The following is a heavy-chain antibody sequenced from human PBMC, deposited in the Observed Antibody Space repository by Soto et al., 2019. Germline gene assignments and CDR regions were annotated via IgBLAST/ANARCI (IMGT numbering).Heavy chain of an antibody. CDR3: ARMNYYDTSGYPFDY. CDR1: GGSISSYY. J-gene: IGHJ4*02. V-gene: IGHV4-59*01. CDR2: IYFRGTT. Sequence: EPLSLTCTVSGGSISSYYWSWIRQPPGKGLEWIGYIYFRGTTNYNPSLKSRVTMSADTSKNQFSLKLNSVTAADTAVYYCARMNYYDTSGYPFDYWGQGMMVTVSS. D-gene: IGHD3-22*01.